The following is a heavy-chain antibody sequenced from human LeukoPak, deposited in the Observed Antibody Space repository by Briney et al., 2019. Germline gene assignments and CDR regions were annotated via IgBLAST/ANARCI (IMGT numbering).Heavy chain of an antibody. CDR2: ISYDGSNE. CDR1: GFTFSSYV. V-gene: IGHV3-30*04. CDR3: ASTMVRGVP. D-gene: IGHD3-10*01. J-gene: IGHJ5*02. Sequence: GGSLRLSCAASGFTFSSYVMHWVRQAPGKGLEWVAIISYDGSNEYYADSVKGRFTISRDNSKNTLYLQMNSLRAADTAVYYCASTMVRGVPWGQGTLVTVSS.